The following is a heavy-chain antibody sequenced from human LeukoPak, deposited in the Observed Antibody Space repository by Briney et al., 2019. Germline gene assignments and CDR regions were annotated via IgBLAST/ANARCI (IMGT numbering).Heavy chain of an antibody. D-gene: IGHD4-23*01. V-gene: IGHV1-69*06. CDR2: IIPIFGTA. CDR3: AREGTAMNYGGTFDP. Sequence: GASVKVSCKASGYTFTSFGISWVRQAPGQGLEWMGRIIPIFGTANYAQKFQGRVTITADKSTSTAYMELSSLRSEDTAVYYCAREGTAMNYGGTFDPWGQGTLVTVSS. CDR1: GYTFTSFG. J-gene: IGHJ5*02.